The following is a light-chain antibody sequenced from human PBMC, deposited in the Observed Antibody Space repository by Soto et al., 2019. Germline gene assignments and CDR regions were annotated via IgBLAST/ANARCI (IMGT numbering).Light chain of an antibody. CDR2: EAS. Sequence: DIQMTQSPSTLSAFVGDTVTLTCRASQTISNWLAWYQRKPGKAPNLLIYEASTLESGVPSRFSGSASGTEFTLTISSLQPNDSATYYCQLYNTYPLTFGGGTRVEIK. J-gene: IGKJ4*01. V-gene: IGKV1-5*03. CDR1: QTISNW. CDR3: QLYNTYPLT.